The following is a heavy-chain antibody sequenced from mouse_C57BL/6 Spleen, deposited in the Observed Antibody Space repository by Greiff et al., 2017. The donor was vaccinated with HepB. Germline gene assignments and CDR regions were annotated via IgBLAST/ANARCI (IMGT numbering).Heavy chain of an antibody. CDR2: INPSIGGT. J-gene: IGHJ1*03. CDR1: GYTFTSYW. D-gene: IGHD2-3*01. Sequence: QVQLQQPGTELVKPGDSVKLSCKASGYTFTSYWMHWVKQRPGQGREWIGNINPSIGGTNYNEKFKSKATLTVDKSSSTAYMQLSSLTSEDSSVYYCAKWLLLNWYFEVWGTGTTVTVAS. V-gene: IGHV1-53*01. CDR3: AKWLLLNWYFEV.